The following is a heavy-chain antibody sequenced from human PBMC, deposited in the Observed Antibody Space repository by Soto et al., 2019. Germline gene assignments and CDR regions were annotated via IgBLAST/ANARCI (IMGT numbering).Heavy chain of an antibody. CDR2: IIPIFGTA. CDR3: ARDVIAARGSHGMDV. J-gene: IGHJ6*02. V-gene: IGHV1-69*05. D-gene: IGHD6-13*01. CDR1: GGTFSSYA. Sequence: AASVKVSCKASGGTFSSYAIGWVRQAPGQGLEWMGGIIPIFGTANYAQKLQGRVTMTTDTSTSTAYMELRSLRSDDTAVYYCARDVIAARGSHGMDVWGQGTTVTVSS.